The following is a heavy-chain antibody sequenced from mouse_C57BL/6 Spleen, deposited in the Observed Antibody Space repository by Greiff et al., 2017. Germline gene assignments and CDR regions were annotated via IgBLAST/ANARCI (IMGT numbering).Heavy chain of an antibody. CDR2: IRNKANNPAT. V-gene: IGHV6-6*01. CDR1: GFTFSDAW. D-gene: IGHD4-1*02. J-gene: IGHJ2*01. CDR3: TRSQLDYYFDY. Sequence: EVKLEESGGGLVQPGGSMKLSCAASGFTFSDAWMDWVRQSPEKGLEWVAEIRNKANNPATYYAESVKGRFTISRDDSKSSVYLQMNSLRAEDTGIYYCTRSQLDYYFDYWGQGTTLTVSS.